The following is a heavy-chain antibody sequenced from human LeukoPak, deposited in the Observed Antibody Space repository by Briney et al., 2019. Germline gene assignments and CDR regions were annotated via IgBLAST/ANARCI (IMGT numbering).Heavy chain of an antibody. Sequence: SETLSLTCTVSGYSISSGYYWGWIRQPPGRGLEWIGSIYHSGSTYYNPSLKSRVTISVDTSKNQFSLKLSSVTAADTAVYYCARTEYSSSFPVSYFDYWGQGTLVTVSS. CDR3: ARTEYSSSFPVSYFDY. J-gene: IGHJ4*02. CDR2: IYHSGST. CDR1: GYSISSGYY. D-gene: IGHD6-6*01. V-gene: IGHV4-38-2*02.